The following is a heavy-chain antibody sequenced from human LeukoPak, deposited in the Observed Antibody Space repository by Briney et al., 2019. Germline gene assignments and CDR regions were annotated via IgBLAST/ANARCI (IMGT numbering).Heavy chain of an antibody. J-gene: IGHJ3*02. Sequence: PGGSLRLSCAASGFTFDDYAMHWVRQAPGKGLEWVSGISWNSGSIGYADSVKGRFTISRDNAKNSLYLQMNSLRAEDTAVYYCARGPVGGSAHLDAFDIWGQGTMVTVSS. CDR3: ARGPVGGSAHLDAFDI. D-gene: IGHD2-15*01. CDR2: ISWNSGSI. V-gene: IGHV3-9*01. CDR1: GFTFDDYA.